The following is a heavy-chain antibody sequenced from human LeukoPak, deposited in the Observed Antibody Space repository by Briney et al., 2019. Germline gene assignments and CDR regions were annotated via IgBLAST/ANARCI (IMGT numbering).Heavy chain of an antibody. J-gene: IGHJ4*02. V-gene: IGHV1-46*01. Sequence: ASVKVSCKASGYTFTSYYMHWVGQAPGQGLEWMGIINPSGGSTSYAQKFQGRVTMTRDTSTSTVYMELSSLRSEDTAVYYCGLWFGELLYLYWGQGTLVTVSS. D-gene: IGHD3-10*01. CDR2: INPSGGST. CDR3: GLWFGELLYLY. CDR1: GYTFTSYY.